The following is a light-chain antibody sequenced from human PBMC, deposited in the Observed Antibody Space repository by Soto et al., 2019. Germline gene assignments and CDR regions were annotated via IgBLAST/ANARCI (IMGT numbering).Light chain of an antibody. CDR3: CSYAGSYTLYV. CDR2: DVS. V-gene: IGLV2-11*01. J-gene: IGLJ1*01. Sequence: QSVLTQPRSVSGSPGQSVTISCTGTSSDVGGYNYVSWYQQHPGKAPKLMIYDVSKRPSGVPDRFSGSKSGNTASLTISGLHAEDEADYCCCSYAGSYTLYVFGTGTKLTVL. CDR1: SSDVGGYNY.